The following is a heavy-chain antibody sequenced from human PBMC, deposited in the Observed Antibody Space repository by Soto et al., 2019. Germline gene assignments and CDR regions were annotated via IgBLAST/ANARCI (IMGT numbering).Heavy chain of an antibody. D-gene: IGHD3-10*01. J-gene: IGHJ6*03. CDR1: GFTFDDYA. V-gene: IGHV3-9*01. Sequence: HPGGSLRLSCAASGFTFDDYAMHWVRQAPGKGLEWVSGISWNSGSIDYADSVKGRFTISRDNSKNSLYLQMNSLRAEDTAVYYCAKGGRYRYYYGSGSYPMDVWGKGTTVTVSS. CDR3: AKGGRYRYYYGSGSYPMDV. CDR2: ISWNSGSI.